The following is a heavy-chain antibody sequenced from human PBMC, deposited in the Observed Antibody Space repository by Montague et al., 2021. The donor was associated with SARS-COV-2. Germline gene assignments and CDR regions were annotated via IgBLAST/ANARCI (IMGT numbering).Heavy chain of an antibody. Sequence: SETLSLTCTVSGGSISSSSYYWGWIRKPPGKGLEWIGSIYYSGSTYYNPSLKSRVTISVDTSKNQYSLKLSSVAAADAAVYYCASPGPPYYGSGSYRYFFDYWGQGTLVTVSS. CDR3: ASPGPPYYGSGSYRYFFDY. J-gene: IGHJ4*02. CDR1: GGSISSSSYY. D-gene: IGHD3-10*01. V-gene: IGHV4-39*01. CDR2: IYYSGST.